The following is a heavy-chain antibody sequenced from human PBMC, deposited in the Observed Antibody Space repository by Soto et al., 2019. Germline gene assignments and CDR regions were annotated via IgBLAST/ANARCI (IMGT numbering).Heavy chain of an antibody. D-gene: IGHD5-12*01. J-gene: IGHJ5*02. CDR2: IFSNDEK. CDR3: ARFVEMATINWFDP. V-gene: IGHV2-26*01. Sequence: QVTLKESGPVLVKPTETLTLTCTVSGFSLSNARMGVSWIRQPPGKALEWLAHIFSNDEKSYSTSLKSRLTIPKNTSKSHVVLTMTNMDPVDTATYYCARFVEMATINWFDPWGQGTLVTVSS. CDR1: GFSLSNARMG.